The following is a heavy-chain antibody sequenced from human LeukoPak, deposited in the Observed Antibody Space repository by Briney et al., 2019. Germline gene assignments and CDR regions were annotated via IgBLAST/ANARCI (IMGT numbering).Heavy chain of an antibody. D-gene: IGHD3-16*01. V-gene: IGHV4-39*01. CDR2: IYYSGST. Sequence: SETLPLTCTVSGGSISSSSYYWGWIRQPPGKGLEWIGSIYYSGSTYYNPSLKSRVTISVDTSKNQFSLKLSSVTAADTAVYYCARQSLFGGPDDYWGQGTLVTVSS. J-gene: IGHJ4*02. CDR3: ARQSLFGGPDDY. CDR1: GGSISSSSYY.